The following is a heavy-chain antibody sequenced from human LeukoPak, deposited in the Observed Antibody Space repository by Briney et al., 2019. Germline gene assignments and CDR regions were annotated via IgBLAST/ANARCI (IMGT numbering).Heavy chain of an antibody. CDR2: IYYSGST. CDR3: ARQTVGRRVGATIDY. Sequence: SETLSLTCTVSGGSISSSSYYWGWIRQPPGKGLEWIGSIYYSGSTYYNPSLKSRVTISVDTSKNQFSLKLSSVTAADTAVYYCARQTVGRRVGATIDYWGQGTLVTVSS. V-gene: IGHV4-39*01. D-gene: IGHD1-26*01. CDR1: GGSISSSSYY. J-gene: IGHJ4*02.